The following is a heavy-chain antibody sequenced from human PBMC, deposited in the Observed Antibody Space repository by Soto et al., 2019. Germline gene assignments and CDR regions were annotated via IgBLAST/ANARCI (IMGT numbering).Heavy chain of an antibody. CDR2: ISSTTNYI. Sequence: PGGSLRLSCAASGFTFTRYSMNWVRQAPGKGLERVSSISSTTNYIYYADSMKGRFTVSRDNAKNSVYLEMNSLSAEDTALYYCARESEDLTSNFDYWGQGTLVTVPQ. J-gene: IGHJ4*02. CDR1: GFTFTRYS. CDR3: ARESEDLTSNFDY. V-gene: IGHV3-21*01.